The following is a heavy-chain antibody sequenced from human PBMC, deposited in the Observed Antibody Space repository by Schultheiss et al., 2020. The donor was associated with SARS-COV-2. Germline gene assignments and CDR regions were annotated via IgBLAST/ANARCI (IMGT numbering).Heavy chain of an antibody. D-gene: IGHD1-26*01. Sequence: SETLSLTCAVYGGSFSGYYWSWIRQPAGKGLEWIGRIYTSGSTNYNPSLKSRVTISVDTSKNQFSLKLSSVTAADTAVYYCASSGSYPFDYWGQGTLVTVSS. CDR3: ASSGSYPFDY. V-gene: IGHV4-59*10. J-gene: IGHJ4*02. CDR2: IYTSGST. CDR1: GGSFSGYY.